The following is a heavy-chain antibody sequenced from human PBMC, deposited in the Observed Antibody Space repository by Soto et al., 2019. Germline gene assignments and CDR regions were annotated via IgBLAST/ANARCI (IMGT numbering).Heavy chain of an antibody. CDR2: MYYSGST. Sequence: PSETLSLTCTVSGGSINSYYWSWIRQPPGKGLEWIGYMYYSGSTNYNPSLKSRVTISVDTSKNQFSLKLSSVTAADTAVYYCARDQGGYRAYFAPWGQGTLVTVSS. J-gene: IGHJ5*02. CDR1: GGSINSYY. CDR3: ARDQGGYRAYFAP. V-gene: IGHV4-59*01. D-gene: IGHD5-12*01.